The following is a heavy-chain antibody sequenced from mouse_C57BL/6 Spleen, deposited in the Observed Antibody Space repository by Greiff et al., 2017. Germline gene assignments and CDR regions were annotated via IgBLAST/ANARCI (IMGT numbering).Heavy chain of an antibody. Sequence: VKLQQPGAELVKPGASVKLSCKASGYTFTSYWMHWVKQRPGQGLEWIGMIHPNSGSTNYNEKFKSKATLTVDKSSSTAYMQLSSLTSADSAVYYCARADDGYYPQFAYWGQGTLVTVSA. CDR2: IHPNSGST. D-gene: IGHD2-3*01. CDR1: GYTFTSYW. CDR3: ARADDGYYPQFAY. V-gene: IGHV1-64*01. J-gene: IGHJ3*01.